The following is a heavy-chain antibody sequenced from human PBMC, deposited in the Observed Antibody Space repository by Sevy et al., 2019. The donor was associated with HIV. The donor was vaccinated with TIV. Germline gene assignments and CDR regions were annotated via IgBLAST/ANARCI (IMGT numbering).Heavy chain of an antibody. J-gene: IGHJ4*02. CDR2: IYYSGST. V-gene: IGHV4-30-4*01. Sequence: SETLSLTCTVSGGSISSGDYYWSWIRQPPGKGLEWIGYIYYSGSTYYNPSLKSRVTISVDTSKNQFSLKLSSVTAADTAVYYCARARIAALIPGGYFDYWGQGTLVTVSS. CDR3: ARARIAALIPGGYFDY. D-gene: IGHD6-6*01. CDR1: GGSISSGDYY.